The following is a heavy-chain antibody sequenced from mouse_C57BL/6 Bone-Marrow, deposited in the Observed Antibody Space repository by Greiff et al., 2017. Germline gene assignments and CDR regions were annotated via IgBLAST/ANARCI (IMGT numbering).Heavy chain of an antibody. CDR3: ATVLLRCYAMDY. CDR2: IDPSDSYT. V-gene: IGHV1-69*01. CDR1: GYTFTSYW. J-gene: IGHJ4*01. D-gene: IGHD1-1*01. Sequence: VQLQQPGAELVMPGASVKLSCKASGYTFTSYWMHWVKQRPGQGLEWIGEIDPSDSYTNYNQKFKGKSTLTVDKSSSTAYMQLSSLTSEDSAVYYCATVLLRCYAMDYWGQGTSVTVSS.